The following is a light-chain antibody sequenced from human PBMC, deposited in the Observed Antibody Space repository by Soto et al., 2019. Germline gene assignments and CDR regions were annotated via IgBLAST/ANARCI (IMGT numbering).Light chain of an antibody. CDR2: DAS. J-gene: IGKJ5*01. V-gene: IGKV3-11*01. CDR3: QQRSNWPPIT. CDR1: QSVKTF. Sequence: EIVLTQSPATLSLSPGERATLSCRASQSVKTFLVWYQHRPGQAPRVLIYDASHRATGIPARFNGSGSGTDFTLTISSLEPEDAALYYCQQRSNWPPITVGQGTRLEIK.